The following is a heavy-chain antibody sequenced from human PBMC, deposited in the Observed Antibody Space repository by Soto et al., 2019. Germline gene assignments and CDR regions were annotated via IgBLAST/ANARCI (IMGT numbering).Heavy chain of an antibody. Sequence: GASVKVSCKASGYTFTSYVISWVRQAPGKGLEWMGWISAYNGNTNYAQKLQGRVTMTTDTSTSTAYMELRSLRSDDTAVYYCARVATGDFWSGYLAFDPWGQGTLVTVSS. CDR1: GYTFTSYV. J-gene: IGHJ5*02. CDR3: ARVATGDFWSGYLAFDP. D-gene: IGHD3-3*01. CDR2: ISAYNGNT. V-gene: IGHV1-18*01.